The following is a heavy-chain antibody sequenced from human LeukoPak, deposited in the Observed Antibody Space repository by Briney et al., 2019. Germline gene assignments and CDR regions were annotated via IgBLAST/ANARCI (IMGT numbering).Heavy chain of an antibody. V-gene: IGHV3-30*04. D-gene: IGHD3-10*01. CDR2: ISYDGSNK. Sequence: PGRSLRLSCAASGFTFSNYAMHWVRQAPGKGLEWVAVISYDGSNKYYADSVKGRFTISRDNSKNTLYLQMNSLRAEDTAVYYCAKETTMVRGVIPYYYMDVWGKGTTVTVSS. J-gene: IGHJ6*03. CDR1: GFTFSNYA. CDR3: AKETTMVRGVIPYYYMDV.